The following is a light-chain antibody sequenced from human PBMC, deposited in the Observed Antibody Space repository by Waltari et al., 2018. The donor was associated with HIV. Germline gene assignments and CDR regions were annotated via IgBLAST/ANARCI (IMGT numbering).Light chain of an antibody. Sequence: QSALTQPASLSGPSALSITISCIVTSSAVCGYKHFSWYQQHPGKAPKLMIYDVSNRPSGVSNRFSGSKSGNTASLTISGLQAEDEADYYCSSYTSTYVFGTGTKVTVL. CDR3: SSYTSTYV. J-gene: IGLJ1*01. CDR2: DVS. CDR1: SSAVCGYKH. V-gene: IGLV2-14*01.